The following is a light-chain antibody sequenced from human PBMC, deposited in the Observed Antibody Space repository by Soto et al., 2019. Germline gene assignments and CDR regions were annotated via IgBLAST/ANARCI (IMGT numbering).Light chain of an antibody. V-gene: IGKV1-5*03. CDR2: KAS. Sequence: DIQLTQSPSSLSASVGDRVTIAFRWSQGISSYLNWYQQKPGKAPKLLIYKASSLESGVPSRFSGSGSGTEFTLTISSLQPDDFATYYCQQYNSYLYTFGQGTKVDIK. CDR1: QGISSY. J-gene: IGKJ2*01. CDR3: QQYNSYLYT.